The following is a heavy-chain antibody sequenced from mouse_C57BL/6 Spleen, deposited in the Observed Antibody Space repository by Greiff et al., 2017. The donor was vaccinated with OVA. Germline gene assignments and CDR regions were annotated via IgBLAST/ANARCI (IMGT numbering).Heavy chain of an antibody. CDR2: IYPSDSET. D-gene: IGHD2-5*01. V-gene: IGHV1-61*01. CDR1: GYTFTSYW. J-gene: IGHJ2*01. Sequence: QVQLQQPGAELVRPGSSVKLSCKASGYTFTSYWMDWVKQRPGQGLEWIGNIYPSDSETHYNHKFKDKATLTVDKSSSTAYLQLSSLTSEDSAVYYCARAGSNYDFDYWGQGTTLTVSS. CDR3: ARAGSNYDFDY.